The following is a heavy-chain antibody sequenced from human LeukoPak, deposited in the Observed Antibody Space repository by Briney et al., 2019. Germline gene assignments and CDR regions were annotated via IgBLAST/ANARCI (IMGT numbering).Heavy chain of an antibody. CDR3: AKSDYYGASDY. CDR1: GGSITSGDYY. D-gene: IGHD3-10*01. Sequence: PSETLSLTCTVSGGSITSGDYYWSWIRRPAGKALEWIGRIYTTGSTDYNPSLKSRVTISVDTFRNQFSLKLTSVTAADTAIYYCAKSDYYGASDYWGQGTLVTVSS. J-gene: IGHJ4*02. CDR2: IYTTGST. V-gene: IGHV4-61*02.